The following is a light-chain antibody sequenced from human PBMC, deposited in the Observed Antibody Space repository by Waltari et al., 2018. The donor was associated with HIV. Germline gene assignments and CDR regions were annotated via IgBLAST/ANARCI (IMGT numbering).Light chain of an antibody. Sequence: QPVLTQPPSASASLGASVTLTCTLRSGYSHYKVDWYQQRPGKGPRFVMRVGTGGIVGSKGDGIPDRFSVLGSGLNRYLTIKNIQEEDESDYHCGADHGSGSNFVRVFGGGTKLTVL. CDR2: VGTGGIVG. V-gene: IGLV9-49*01. J-gene: IGLJ3*02. CDR3: GADHGSGSNFVRV. CDR1: SGYSHYK.